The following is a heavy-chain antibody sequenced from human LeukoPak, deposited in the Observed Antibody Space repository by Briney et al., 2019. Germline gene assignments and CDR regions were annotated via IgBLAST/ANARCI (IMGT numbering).Heavy chain of an antibody. D-gene: IGHD1-7*01. V-gene: IGHV3-13*01. CDR3: ARVPDRMMDNWNYGFDY. CDR2: IGTAGDT. CDR1: GFIFSTYD. Sequence: GGSLRLSCAASGFIFSTYDFHWVRQATGKGLEWVSGIGTAGDTYYPGSVKGRFTISRENAKNSLYLQMNSLRAADTAVYYCARVPDRMMDNWNYGFDYWGQGTLVTVSS. J-gene: IGHJ4*02.